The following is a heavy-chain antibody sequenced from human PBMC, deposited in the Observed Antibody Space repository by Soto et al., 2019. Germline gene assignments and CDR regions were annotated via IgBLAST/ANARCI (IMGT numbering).Heavy chain of an antibody. Sequence: EVQLVESGGGLVQPGGSLRLSCAASGFTFSSYSMNWVRQAPGKGLEWVSYISSSRRTIYYADSVKGRFTISRDNAKNSLYLQMNSLRDEVTAVYYCARRRQDSHSPHAHWGQGTRVTVSS. CDR3: ARRRQDSHSPHAH. CDR2: ISSSRRTI. D-gene: IGHD2-21*02. J-gene: IGHJ4*02. CDR1: GFTFSSYS. V-gene: IGHV3-48*02.